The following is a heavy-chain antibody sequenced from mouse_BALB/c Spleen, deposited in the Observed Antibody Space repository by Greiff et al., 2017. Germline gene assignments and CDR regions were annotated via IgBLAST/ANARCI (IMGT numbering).Heavy chain of an antibody. Sequence: VQLQQSGAELVKPGASVKLSCTASGFNIKDTYMHWVKQRPEQGLEWIGRIDPANGNTKYDPKFQGKATITADTSSNTAYLQLSSLTSEDTAVYYCASFYYGYGAWFAYWGQGTLVTVSA. D-gene: IGHD2-2*01. CDR3: ASFYYGYGAWFAY. CDR1: GFNIKDTY. CDR2: IDPANGNT. J-gene: IGHJ3*01. V-gene: IGHV14-3*02.